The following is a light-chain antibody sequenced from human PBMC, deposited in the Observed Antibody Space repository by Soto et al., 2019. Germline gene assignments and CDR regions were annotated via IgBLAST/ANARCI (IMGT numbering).Light chain of an antibody. CDR1: SSDVGGYNY. V-gene: IGLV2-14*01. CDR3: SSYTTSGTYV. J-gene: IGLJ1*01. CDR2: EVS. Sequence: QSITISCTGTSSDVGGYNYVSWYQQHPGKAPKLMISEVSHRPSGVSNRFSGSKSGNTASLTISGLQAEDEADYYCSSYTTSGTYVFGAGTKVTVL.